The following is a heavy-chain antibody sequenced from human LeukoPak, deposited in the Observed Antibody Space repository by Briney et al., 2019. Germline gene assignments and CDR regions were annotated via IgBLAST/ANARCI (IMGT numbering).Heavy chain of an antibody. CDR2: ISSSSSYI. CDR3: AKDLYYYDRSGYGSDY. J-gene: IGHJ4*02. Sequence: GGSLRLSCAASGFTFSSYSMNWVRQAPGKGLEWVSSISSSSSYIYYADSVKGRFTISRDNSKNTLYLQMNSLRAEDSAVYYCAKDLYYYDRSGYGSDYWGQGILVTVSS. D-gene: IGHD3-22*01. V-gene: IGHV3-21*01. CDR1: GFTFSSYS.